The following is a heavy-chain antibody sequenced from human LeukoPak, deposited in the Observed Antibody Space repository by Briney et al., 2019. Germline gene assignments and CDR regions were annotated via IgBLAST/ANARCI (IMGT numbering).Heavy chain of an antibody. CDR2: IYSGGST. CDR1: GFTVSSNY. CDR3: ARDIADCSGGSCPGGYDYYGMDV. Sequence: GGSLRLSCAASGFTVSSNYMSWVRQAPGKGLEWVSVIYSGGSTYYADSVKGRFTISRDNSKNTQYLQMNSLRAEDTAVYYCARDIADCSGGSCPGGYDYYGMDVWGQGTTVTVSS. D-gene: IGHD2-15*01. J-gene: IGHJ6*02. V-gene: IGHV3-66*01.